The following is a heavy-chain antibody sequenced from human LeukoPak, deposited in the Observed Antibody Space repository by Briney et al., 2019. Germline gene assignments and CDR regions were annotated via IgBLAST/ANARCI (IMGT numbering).Heavy chain of an antibody. D-gene: IGHD1-14*01. J-gene: IGHJ4*02. V-gene: IGHV3-74*01. CDR3: ARGGVNPVDH. CDR1: GFTFSSYW. Sequence: GGSLRLSCVASGFTFSSYWMHWVRQAPGKGLVWVSDMNEYSTTIRYADSVKGRFTISRDNAKSILYLQMNNLRAEDTAMYFCARGGVNPVDHWGQGTLVTVSS. CDR2: MNEYSTTI.